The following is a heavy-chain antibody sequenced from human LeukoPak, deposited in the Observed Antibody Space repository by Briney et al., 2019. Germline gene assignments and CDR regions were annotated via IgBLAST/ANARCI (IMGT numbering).Heavy chain of an antibody. CDR3: ASEPGGVWITMIVQ. CDR1: GFTFSSYS. CDR2: ISSSSSYI. V-gene: IGHV3-21*01. J-gene: IGHJ4*02. D-gene: IGHD3-22*01. Sequence: SGGSLRLSCAASGFTFSSYSMNWVRQAPGKGLEWVSSISSSSSYIYYADSVKGRFTISRDNAKNSLYLQMNSLRAEDTAVYYCASEPGGVWITMIVQWGQGTLVTVSS.